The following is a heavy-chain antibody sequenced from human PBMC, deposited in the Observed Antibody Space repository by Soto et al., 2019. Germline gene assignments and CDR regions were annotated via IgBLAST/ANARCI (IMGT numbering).Heavy chain of an antibody. D-gene: IGHD3-9*01. CDR2: IYHSGNT. Sequence: SATLSITCAVSGGSISSVGYSWSWILQPPGKGLEWIGYIYHSGNTNSNPTLNSRATMSIDTSKNQFSLRLRSVTAADTAVYYCARADYEILTGSYAMDVWGQGTTVTVSS. CDR1: GGSISSVGYS. J-gene: IGHJ6*02. CDR3: ARADYEILTGSYAMDV. V-gene: IGHV4-30-2*01.